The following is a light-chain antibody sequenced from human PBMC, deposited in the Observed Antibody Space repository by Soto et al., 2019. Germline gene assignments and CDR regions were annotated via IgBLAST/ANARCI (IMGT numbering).Light chain of an antibody. CDR2: GAS. CDR1: QSVSSSY. Sequence: EIVLTQSPGTLSLSPGERATLSCRASQSVSSSYLAWYQQKPGQAPRLLIYGASSRATGIPDRFSGSGSGTDFTLTISRLAPEDLAVYYCQQYGSSLFTFGPGTKVDIK. CDR3: QQYGSSLFT. J-gene: IGKJ3*01. V-gene: IGKV3-20*01.